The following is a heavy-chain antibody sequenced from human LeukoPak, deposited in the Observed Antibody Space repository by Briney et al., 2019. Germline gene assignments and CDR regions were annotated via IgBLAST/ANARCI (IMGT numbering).Heavy chain of an antibody. CDR1: GGTFSSYA. CDR3: ARDRPPNYYGSGSYNYYYYYGMDV. CDR2: IIPILGIA. Sequence: SVKVSCKASGGTFSSYAISWVRQAPGQGLEWMGRIIPILGIANYAQKFQGRVTITADKSTSTAYMELRSLRSDDTAVYYCARDRPPNYYGSGSYNYYYYYGMDVWGQGTTVTVSS. J-gene: IGHJ6*02. V-gene: IGHV1-69*04. D-gene: IGHD3-10*01.